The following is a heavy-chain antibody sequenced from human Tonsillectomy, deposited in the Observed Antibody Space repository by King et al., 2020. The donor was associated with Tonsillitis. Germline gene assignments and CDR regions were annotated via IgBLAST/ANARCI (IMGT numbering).Heavy chain of an antibody. CDR2: ISASGGST. V-gene: IGHV3-23*04. CDR1: GFTFNTYA. Sequence: VQLVESGGGLVQPGGSLRLSCAASGFTFNTYAMSWVRQAPGKGLERVSAISASGGSTHYADSVKGRFTISRDNSKYTLYLHMNSLRAEDTATYYCAKGVASSTYPLDYWGQGTLVAVSS. J-gene: IGHJ4*02. D-gene: IGHD2/OR15-2a*01. CDR3: AKGVASSTYPLDY.